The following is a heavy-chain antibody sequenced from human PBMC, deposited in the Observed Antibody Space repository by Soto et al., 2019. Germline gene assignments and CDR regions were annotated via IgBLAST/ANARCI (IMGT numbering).Heavy chain of an antibody. V-gene: IGHV6-1*01. CDR3: ARDNGHTGTTTWFDP. CDR1: WVSLSSNSGA. D-gene: IGHD1-1*01. CDR2: TYYRSKWYN. Sequence: SQALSLTCSSSWVSLSSNSGACNCIRQSPSRGLEWLGRTYYRSKWYNDYAVSVKSRITINPDTSKNQFSLQLNSVTPEDTAVYYCARDNGHTGTTTWFDPWGQRTLVTVSS. J-gene: IGHJ5*02.